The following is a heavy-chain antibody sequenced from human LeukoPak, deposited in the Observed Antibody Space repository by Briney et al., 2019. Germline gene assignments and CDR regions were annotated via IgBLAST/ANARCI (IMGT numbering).Heavy chain of an antibody. CDR3: TTTTRGWYGVGDY. CDR2: FYYSGST. V-gene: IGHV4-39*01. Sequence: AETLSLTCAVSGGSISSGGFSWSWIRQPPGKGLEWIGSFYYSGSTYYNASLKSRVTVSVDTSKNQFSLKLSSVTAADTAVYYCTTTTRGWYGVGDYWGQGALAAVSS. CDR1: GGSISSGGFS. D-gene: IGHD6-19*01. J-gene: IGHJ4*02.